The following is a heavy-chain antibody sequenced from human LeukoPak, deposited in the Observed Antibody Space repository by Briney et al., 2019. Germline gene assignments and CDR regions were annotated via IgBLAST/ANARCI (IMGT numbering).Heavy chain of an antibody. J-gene: IGHJ4*02. V-gene: IGHV4-34*01. CDR2: INHSGST. CDR1: GGSFSGYY. D-gene: IGHD3-16*02. Sequence: TSSETLSLTCAVYGGSFSGYYWSWIRQPPGKGLEWIGEINHSGSTNYNPSLKSRVTISVDTSKNQFSLKRSSVTAADTAVYYCARYSAGMITFGGVIVIPTYYFDYWGQGTLVTVSS. CDR3: ARYSAGMITFGGVIVIPTYYFDY.